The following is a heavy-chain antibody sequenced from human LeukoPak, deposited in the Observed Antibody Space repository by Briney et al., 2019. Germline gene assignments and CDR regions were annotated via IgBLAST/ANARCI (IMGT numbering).Heavy chain of an antibody. Sequence: GASVTVSCKASGYTFTGYYMHWVRQAPGQGLEWMGWINPNSGGTNYAQKFQGRVTMTRDTSISIAYMELSRLRSDDTAVYYCARGLLWFGNLDYWGQGTLVTVSS. D-gene: IGHD3-10*01. CDR1: GYTFTGYY. CDR2: INPNSGGT. CDR3: ARGLLWFGNLDY. J-gene: IGHJ4*02. V-gene: IGHV1-2*02.